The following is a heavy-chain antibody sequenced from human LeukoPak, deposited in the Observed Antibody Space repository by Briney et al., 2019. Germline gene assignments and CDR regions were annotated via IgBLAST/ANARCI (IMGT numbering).Heavy chain of an antibody. CDR3: ARDESASGFEY. V-gene: IGHV4-38-2*02. J-gene: IGHJ4*02. CDR1: GYSISSSYY. Sequence: SETVSLTCTVSGYSISSSYYGGWIRQPPGKGLEWIGSIYRSGSTYYNPSLKSRVTISVDTSKNQFSLKLSSVTAADTAMYYCARDESASGFEYWGQGTLVTVSS. CDR2: IYRSGST. D-gene: IGHD1-14*01.